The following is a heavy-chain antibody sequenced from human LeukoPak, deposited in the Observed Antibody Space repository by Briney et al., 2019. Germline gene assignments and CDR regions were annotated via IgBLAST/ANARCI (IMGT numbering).Heavy chain of an antibody. Sequence: GRSLRLSCAASGLNLSTLGMHWVRQAPGKGLEWVSVIYSGGSTYYADSVKGRFTISRDNSKNTLYLQMNSLRAEDTAVYYCARGLTGMHAFDIWGQGTMVTVSS. V-gene: IGHV3-53*01. CDR1: GLNLSTLG. J-gene: IGHJ3*02. CDR2: IYSGGST. D-gene: IGHD1-14*01. CDR3: ARGLTGMHAFDI.